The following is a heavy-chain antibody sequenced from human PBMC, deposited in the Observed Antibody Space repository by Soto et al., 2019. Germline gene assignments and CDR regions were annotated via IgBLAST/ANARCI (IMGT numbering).Heavy chain of an antibody. J-gene: IGHJ5*02. D-gene: IGHD6-13*01. CDR1: GGTFSSYA. CDR3: ARDKAYPIAAAGTYWFDP. Sequence: SVKVSCKASGGTFSSYAISWVRQAPGQGLEWMGGIIPIFGTANYAQKFQGRVTITADKSTSTAYMELSSLRSEDTAVYYCARDKAYPIAAAGTYWFDPWGQGTLVTVS. V-gene: IGHV1-69*06. CDR2: IIPIFGTA.